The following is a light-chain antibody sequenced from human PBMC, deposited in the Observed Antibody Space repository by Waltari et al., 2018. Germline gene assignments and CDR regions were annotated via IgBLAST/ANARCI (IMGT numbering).Light chain of an antibody. CDR2: DVS. Sequence: QSALTQPASVSGSPAQSITIPCTGTSSDVGAYNHVPCYQQHPGKAPKLIIFDVSNRPSGVSNRFSGSKSGNTASLTISGLQAEDEADYYCSSYISSSTLELFGGGTSLTVL. CDR3: SSYISSSTLEL. CDR1: SSDVGAYNH. V-gene: IGLV2-14*03. J-gene: IGLJ2*01.